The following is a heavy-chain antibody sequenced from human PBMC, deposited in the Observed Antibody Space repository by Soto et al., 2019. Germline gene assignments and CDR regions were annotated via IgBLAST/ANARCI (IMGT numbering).Heavy chain of an antibody. J-gene: IGHJ5*02. Sequence: PGGSLRLSCAASGFTFSSYAMHWVRQAPGKGLEWVAVISYDGSNKYYADSVKGRFTISRDNSKNTLYLQMNSLRAEDTAVYYCARVPRVAVAGTWSWFDPWGQGT. D-gene: IGHD6-19*01. CDR3: ARVPRVAVAGTWSWFDP. CDR2: ISYDGSNK. CDR1: GFTFSSYA. V-gene: IGHV3-30-3*01.